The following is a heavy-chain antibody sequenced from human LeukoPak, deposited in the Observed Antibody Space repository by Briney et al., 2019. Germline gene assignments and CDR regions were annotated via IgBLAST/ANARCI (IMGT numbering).Heavy chain of an antibody. CDR1: GFTFSSYG. V-gene: IGHV3-30*02. D-gene: IGHD1-14*01. J-gene: IGHJ4*02. CDR3: ANRLYGTYYFDS. CDR2: IRYDGSNK. Sequence: GGSLRLSCAASGFTFSSYGMHWVRQAPGKGLEWVAFIRYDGSNKYYADSVKGRFTISRDNSKNTLYLQMNSLRAEDTAVYYCANRLYGTYYFDSWGQGTLVTVSS.